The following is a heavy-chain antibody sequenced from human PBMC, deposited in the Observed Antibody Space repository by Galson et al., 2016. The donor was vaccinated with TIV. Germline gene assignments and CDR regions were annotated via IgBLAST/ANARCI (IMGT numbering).Heavy chain of an antibody. Sequence: SETLSLTCTVSGGSVISTTYYWSWIRQPPGKGLEWIGYIYNSGRTNSNPSLKSRVTISVDTSKNQFSLKLSSVTAADTAVFYCARGRIAPRQVGYYYGMDVWGQGTTVTVPS. V-gene: IGHV4-61*01. D-gene: IGHD6-6*01. CDR3: ARGRIAPRQVGYYYGMDV. CDR1: GGSVISTTYY. J-gene: IGHJ6*02. CDR2: IYNSGRT.